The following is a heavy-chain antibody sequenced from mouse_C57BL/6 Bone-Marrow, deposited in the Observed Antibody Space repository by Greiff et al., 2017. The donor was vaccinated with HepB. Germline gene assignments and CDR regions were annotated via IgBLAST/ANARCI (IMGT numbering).Heavy chain of an antibody. J-gene: IGHJ4*01. V-gene: IGHV2-5*01. CDR1: GFSLTSYG. Sequence: QVQLQQSGPGLVQPSQSLSITCTVSGFSLTSYGVHWVRQSPGKGLEWLGVIWRGGSTDYNAAFMSRLSITNDNSKSQVFFKMNSLQADDTAIYYCAKSFHTYYAMDYWGQGTSVTVSS. CDR3: AKSFHTYYAMDY. CDR2: IWRGGST.